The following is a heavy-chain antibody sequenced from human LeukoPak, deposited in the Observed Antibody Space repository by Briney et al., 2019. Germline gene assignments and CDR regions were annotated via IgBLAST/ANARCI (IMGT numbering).Heavy chain of an antibody. D-gene: IGHD3-3*01. J-gene: IGHJ3*02. CDR3: TREGGEGDYTAFDI. Sequence: SVKVSCKASGGTFSSYAISWVRQAPGQGLEWMGGIIPIFGTANYAQKFQGRVTITTDESTSTAYMELSSLETEDTAVYYCTREGGEGDYTAFDIWGQGTMVTVSS. CDR1: GGTFSSYA. CDR2: IIPIFGTA. V-gene: IGHV1-69*05.